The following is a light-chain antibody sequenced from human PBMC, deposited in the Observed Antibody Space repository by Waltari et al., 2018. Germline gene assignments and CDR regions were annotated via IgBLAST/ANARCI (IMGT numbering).Light chain of an antibody. CDR1: KLGGRH. CDR3: QAWDTNTVF. Sequence: SYELTQPPSVSVSPAQAATITCSGDKLGGRHVGWYQQRPGQSPVLVMYEDDVRPSGIPERFSGSNSGNTATLTISRAQAMDEADYYCQAWDTNTVFFGGGTRLTVL. V-gene: IGLV3-1*01. J-gene: IGLJ2*01. CDR2: EDD.